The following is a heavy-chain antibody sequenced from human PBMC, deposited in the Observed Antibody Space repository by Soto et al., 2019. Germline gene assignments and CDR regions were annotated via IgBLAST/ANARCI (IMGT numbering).Heavy chain of an antibody. CDR1: GFFFSSYT. Sequence: EVQLLESGGGLVQPGGSLRLSCVVSGFFFSSYTMTWVRQAPGKGLEWVSSFSATSENTYYADSVRGRFTISRDNSKNTLFLQMNSLLAEDTAMYYCAKARDQQCVMLTFDYWGQGILIIVSS. J-gene: IGHJ4*02. D-gene: IGHD3-16*01. CDR2: FSATSENT. V-gene: IGHV3-23*01. CDR3: AKARDQQCVMLTFDY.